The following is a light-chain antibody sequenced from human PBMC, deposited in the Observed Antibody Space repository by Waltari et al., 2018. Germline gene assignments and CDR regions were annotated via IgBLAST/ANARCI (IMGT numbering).Light chain of an antibody. Sequence: DIQMTQSPSSLSASVGDRVTITCRASQNIGSSLNWYQHKPGKAPNLLLYAASSLQSGVPSRFSGSGSESGTDFTLTISSLHPEDFAIYYWHQSDSTPTFGPGTKVDIK. CDR1: QNIGSS. CDR3: HQSDSTPT. CDR2: AAS. J-gene: IGKJ3*01. V-gene: IGKV1-39*01.